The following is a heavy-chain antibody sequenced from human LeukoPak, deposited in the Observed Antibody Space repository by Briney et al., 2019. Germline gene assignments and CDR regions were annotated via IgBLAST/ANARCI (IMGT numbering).Heavy chain of an antibody. J-gene: IGHJ1*01. D-gene: IGHD5-24*01. V-gene: IGHV3-23*01. Sequence: PGGSLRLSCAASGFTFNKYAMSWVRQAPGKGLEWVSAISGGGVGTYSADSVKGRFTISRDNSKNTLYLQMNRLRAEDTAVYYCARDLDDYNALPPFFQHWGQGTLVTVSS. CDR3: ARDLDDYNALPPFFQH. CDR1: GFTFNKYA. CDR2: ISGGGVGT.